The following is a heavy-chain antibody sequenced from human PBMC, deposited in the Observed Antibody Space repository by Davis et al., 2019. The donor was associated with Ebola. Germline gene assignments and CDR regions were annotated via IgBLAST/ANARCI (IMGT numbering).Heavy chain of an antibody. Sequence: PGGSLRLSCAASGFTFSSYAMSWVRQAPGKGLEWIGYIYYSGSTNYNPSLKSRVTISVDTSKNQFSLKLSSVTAADTAVYYCARGEGGEGDSVWGKGTTVTVSS. CDR2: IYYSGST. D-gene: IGHD3-10*01. V-gene: IGHV4-59*01. J-gene: IGHJ6*04. CDR3: ARGEGGEGDSV. CDR1: GFTFSSYA.